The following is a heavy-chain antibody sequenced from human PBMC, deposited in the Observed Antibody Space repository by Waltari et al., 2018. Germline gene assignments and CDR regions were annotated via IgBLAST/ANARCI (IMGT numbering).Heavy chain of an antibody. D-gene: IGHD4-17*01. Sequence: EVQLVESGGGLVQPGGSLRLSCAASGFTFSSYWMSWVRQAPGKGLEWVANIKQDGSEKYYVDSVKGRFTISRDNAKNSLYLQMNSLRAEDTAVYYCARDRDYGDYVNYYGMDVWGQGTTVTVSS. J-gene: IGHJ6*02. CDR2: IKQDGSEK. CDR1: GFTFSSYW. V-gene: IGHV3-7*01. CDR3: ARDRDYGDYVNYYGMDV.